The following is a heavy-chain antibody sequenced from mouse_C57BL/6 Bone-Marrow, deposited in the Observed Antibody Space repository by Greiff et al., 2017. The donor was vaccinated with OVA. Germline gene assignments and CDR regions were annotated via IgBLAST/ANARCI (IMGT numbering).Heavy chain of an antibody. CDR3: ARNCHATCYYAMDY. Sequence: VKLEESGPGLVQPSQSLSITCTASGFSLTSYGVHWVRQSPGKGLEWLGVIWSGGSTDYNAAFTSRRSISKDNSKSHVFFKMNSLQANDTTIYYCARNCHATCYYAMDYWGQGTSVTVSS. V-gene: IGHV2-2*02. D-gene: IGHD3-2*02. J-gene: IGHJ4*01. CDR2: IWSGGST. CDR1: GFSLTSYG.